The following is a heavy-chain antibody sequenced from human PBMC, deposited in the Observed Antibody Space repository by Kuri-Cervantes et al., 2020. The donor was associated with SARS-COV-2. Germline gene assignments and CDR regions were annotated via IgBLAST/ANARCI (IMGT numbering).Heavy chain of an antibody. J-gene: IGHJ4*02. CDR3: ARAELTGIDY. Sequence: ASVKVSCKASGYTFTRYYVHWVRQAPGQGLEWMGIINPSGGSTSYAQKFQGRVSMTRDTSTSTVYMELSSLISEDTAVYYCARAELTGIDYWGQGTLVTVSS. CDR2: INPSGGST. D-gene: IGHD7-27*01. CDR1: GYTFTRYY. V-gene: IGHV1-46*01.